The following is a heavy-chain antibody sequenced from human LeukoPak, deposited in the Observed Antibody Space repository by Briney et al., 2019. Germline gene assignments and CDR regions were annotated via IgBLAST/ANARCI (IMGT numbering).Heavy chain of an antibody. J-gene: IGHJ5*02. V-gene: IGHV3-23*01. CDR1: GFTFSSYA. CDR2: ISGSGGST. D-gene: IGHD6-6*01. Sequence: GGSLRLSCAASGFTFSSYAMSWVRQAPGKGLEWVSAISGSGGSTYYADSVKGRFTVSRDNSKNTLYLQMNSLRAEDTAVYYCAKERIAVGDFLPWFDPWGQGTLVTVSS. CDR3: AKERIAVGDFLPWFDP.